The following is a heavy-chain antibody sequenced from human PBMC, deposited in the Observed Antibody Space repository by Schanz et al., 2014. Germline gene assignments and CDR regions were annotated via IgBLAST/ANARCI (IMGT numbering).Heavy chain of an antibody. CDR3: ARARSWPDY. Sequence: VHLLESGGGLVQPGGSLRLSCAASGFTFSNHALSWIRQHPGKGLEWIGYIYDGGSTYYNPSLKSRVTISVDTSKNQFSLRLSSVTAADTAVYYCARARSWPDYWGQGTLVTVSS. CDR2: IYDGGST. CDR1: GFTFSNHA. D-gene: IGHD6-13*01. J-gene: IGHJ4*02. V-gene: IGHV4-31*02.